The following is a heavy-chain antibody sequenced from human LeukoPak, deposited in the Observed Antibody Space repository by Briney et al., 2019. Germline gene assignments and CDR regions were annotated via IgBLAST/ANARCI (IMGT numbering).Heavy chain of an antibody. Sequence: ASVKVSFQASGGTFSSYAISWVRQAPGQGLEWMGRIIPILGIANYAQKFQGRVTITADKSTSTAYMELSSLRSEDTAVYYCARVGGSSCSYWFSDWCDPWGQGTLVTVSS. CDR3: ARVGGSSCSYWFSDWCDP. CDR2: IIPILGIA. D-gene: IGHD3-22*01. V-gene: IGHV1-69*04. CDR1: GGTFSSYA. J-gene: IGHJ5*02.